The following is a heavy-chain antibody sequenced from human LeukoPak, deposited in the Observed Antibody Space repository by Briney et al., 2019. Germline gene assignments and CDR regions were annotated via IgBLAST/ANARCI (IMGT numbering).Heavy chain of an antibody. J-gene: IGHJ4*02. CDR3: ARVGYDFWSGYHIFVDY. D-gene: IGHD3-3*01. CDR2: IKQDGSEK. Sequence: GGSLRLSCAASGFTFSSYWMSWVRQAPGKGLEWVANIKQDGSEKYYVDSVKGRFTISRDNAKNSLYLQMNSLRAEDKAVYYCARVGYDFWSGYHIFVDYWGQGTLVTVSS. CDR1: GFTFSSYW. V-gene: IGHV3-7*01.